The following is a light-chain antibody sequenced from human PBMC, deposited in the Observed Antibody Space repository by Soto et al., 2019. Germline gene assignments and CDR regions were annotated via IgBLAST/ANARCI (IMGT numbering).Light chain of an antibody. CDR2: YAS. CDR3: QQYNNWPPIT. CDR1: QSVRNN. V-gene: IGKV3-15*01. J-gene: IGKJ5*01. Sequence: EIMMTQSPATLSVSLGERATLSCRASQSVRNNLAWYQQKPGQAPRLLIYYASTRATGIPARFSGSGSGTEFTLTISSLQSEDFAVYYCQQYNNWPPITFGQGTRLEMK.